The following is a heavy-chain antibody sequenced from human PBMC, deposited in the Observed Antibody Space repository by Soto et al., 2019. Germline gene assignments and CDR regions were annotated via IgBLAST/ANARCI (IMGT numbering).Heavy chain of an antibody. J-gene: IGHJ3*02. Sequence: GSLRLSCAASGFTFSSYAMSWVRQAPGKGLEWVSAISGSGGSTYYADSVKGRFTISRDNSKNTLYLQMNSLRVEDTGESYCAENRGDLWDAFDIWGQGTMVTVSS. CDR2: ISGSGGST. CDR1: GFTFSSYA. CDR3: AENRGDLWDAFDI. D-gene: IGHD3-16*01. V-gene: IGHV3-23*01.